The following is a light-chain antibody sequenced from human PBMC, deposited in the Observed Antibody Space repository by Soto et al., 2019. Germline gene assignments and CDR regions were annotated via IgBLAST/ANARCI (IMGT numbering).Light chain of an antibody. CDR2: DNR. V-gene: IGLV1-40*01. CDR1: SSNIGAGYD. Sequence: QSALTQPPSVSGAPGQRVTISCTGSSSNIGAGYDVHWYQQLPGTAPKLLIYDNRNRPSGVPDRFSGSKSGTSASLAITGRQAEDDADYYCQSYDSSLSGAVFGGGTQRTVL. CDR3: QSYDSSLSGAV. J-gene: IGLJ7*01.